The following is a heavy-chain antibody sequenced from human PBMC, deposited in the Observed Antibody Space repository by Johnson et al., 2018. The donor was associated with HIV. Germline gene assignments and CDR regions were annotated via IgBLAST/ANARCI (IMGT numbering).Heavy chain of an antibody. Sequence: VQLVESGGGLIQPGGSLRLSCAASGFTVSSNYMSWVRQAPGRGLEWVSVIYSGGSTYYADSVKGRLTISRDNSKNTLYLQMNSLRAEDTAVYYCARGEYYYDSSGYSNTPDAFDIWGQGTMVTVSS. V-gene: IGHV3-53*01. CDR3: ARGEYYYDSSGYSNTPDAFDI. J-gene: IGHJ3*02. CDR1: GFTVSSNY. D-gene: IGHD3-22*01. CDR2: IYSGGST.